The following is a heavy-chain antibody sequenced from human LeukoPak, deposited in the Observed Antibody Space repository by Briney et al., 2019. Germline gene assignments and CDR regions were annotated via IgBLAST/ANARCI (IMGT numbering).Heavy chain of an antibody. CDR2: IFPGDSET. CDR1: GYSFTTYW. D-gene: IGHD1/OR15-1a*01. J-gene: IGHJ4*02. CDR3: ATSESQTKFDY. Sequence: GESLKISCQGSGYSFTTYWIGWVRQMPGKGLEWMGIIFPGDSETIYSPSFQGQVTISADKSINTAYLQWSSLKASDTAMYYCATSESQTKFDYWGQGILVTASS. V-gene: IGHV5-51*01.